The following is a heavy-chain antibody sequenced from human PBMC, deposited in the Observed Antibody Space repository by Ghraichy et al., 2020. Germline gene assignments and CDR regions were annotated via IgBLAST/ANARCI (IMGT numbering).Heavy chain of an antibody. Sequence: GGSLRLSCAASGFTFSSHGIHWVRQAPGKGLEWVASLSGDGSDTRYVDSVKGRFTISRDNAKNSLYLQMNSLRADDTAVYYCTRGVLLAPGIADYWGQGTLVAVSS. CDR3: TRGVLLAPGIADY. J-gene: IGHJ4*02. D-gene: IGHD2-21*01. CDR2: LSGDGSDT. V-gene: IGHV3-7*03. CDR1: GFTFSSHG.